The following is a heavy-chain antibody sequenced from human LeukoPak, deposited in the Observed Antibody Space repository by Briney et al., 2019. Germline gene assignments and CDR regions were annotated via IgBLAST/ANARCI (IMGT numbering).Heavy chain of an antibody. J-gene: IGHJ3*02. CDR3: ARDGYCSGGSCPDAFDI. V-gene: IGHV3-11*04. Sequence: GGSLRLSCSASGFTFTDYYMSWIRQAPGKGLEWVSYISPSGTVIYYGDSVKGRFTISRDNAKKSLYLQMNSLRAEDTAVYYCARDGYCSGGSCPDAFDIWGQGTMVTVSS. CDR1: GFTFTDYY. D-gene: IGHD2-15*01. CDR2: ISPSGTVI.